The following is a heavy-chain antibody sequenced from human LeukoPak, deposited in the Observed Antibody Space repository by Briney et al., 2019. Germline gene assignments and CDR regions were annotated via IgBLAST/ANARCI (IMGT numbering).Heavy chain of an antibody. D-gene: IGHD3-3*01. V-gene: IGHV1-69*13. J-gene: IGHJ4*02. CDR1: GGTFSSYA. CDR2: IIPIFGTA. Sequence: ASVKVSCKASGGTFSSYAISWVRQAPGQGLERMGGIIPIFGTANYAQKSQGRVTITADESTSTAYMELSSLRSEDTAVYYCARGSYYDFWSGPIIRPYYFDYWGQGTLVTVSS. CDR3: ARGSYYDFWSGPIIRPYYFDY.